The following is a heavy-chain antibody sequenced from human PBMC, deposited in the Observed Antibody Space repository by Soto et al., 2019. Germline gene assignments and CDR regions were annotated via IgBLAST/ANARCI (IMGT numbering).Heavy chain of an antibody. V-gene: IGHV3-23*01. CDR3: AKLYSGSLEVRPRVSASDI. CDR1: GFTFSNYA. Sequence: EVQLLESGGGLVQPGGSLRLSCAASGFTFSNYAMSWVRQAPGQGLEWVSAISGSGGSTYYADSVKGRFTISRDNSKNTLYLQMNSLRAEDTAVYYCAKLYSGSLEVRPRVSASDIWGQGTMVTVSS. D-gene: IGHD1-26*01. J-gene: IGHJ3*02. CDR2: ISGSGGST.